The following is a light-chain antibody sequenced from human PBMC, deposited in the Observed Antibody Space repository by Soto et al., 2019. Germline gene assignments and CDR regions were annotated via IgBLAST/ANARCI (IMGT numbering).Light chain of an antibody. Sequence: DIQMTQAPSSLSASVGDRVTITCRARRDFSTYLAWYQQKPGKVPKLLISAAYTLQSGVPPRFSGSGSGTDFTLTISSLQPEDVATYYCQKYDNAPLTFGGGTKVEIK. CDR2: AAY. J-gene: IGKJ4*01. CDR3: QKYDNAPLT. V-gene: IGKV1-27*01. CDR1: RDFSTY.